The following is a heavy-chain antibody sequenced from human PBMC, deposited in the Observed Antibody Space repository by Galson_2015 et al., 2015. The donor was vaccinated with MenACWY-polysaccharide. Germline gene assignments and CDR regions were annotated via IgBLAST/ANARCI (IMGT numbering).Heavy chain of an antibody. D-gene: IGHD2-21*01. CDR2: MNPTSGNT. CDR1: GYMFSSYD. CDR3: TRIIARKHTFVDS. J-gene: IGHJ4*02. Sequence: SVKVSCKASGYMFSSYDINWVRQARGQGLEWMGWMNPTSGNTGYAQRFQGRDAMTRDTATGTAYMELRMLRYDDTAVYYCTRIIARKHTFVDSWGQGTLVSVS. V-gene: IGHV1-8*01.